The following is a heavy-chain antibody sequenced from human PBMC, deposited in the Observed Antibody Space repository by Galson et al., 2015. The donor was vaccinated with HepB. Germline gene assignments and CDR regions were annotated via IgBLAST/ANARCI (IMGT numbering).Heavy chain of an antibody. D-gene: IGHD3-22*01. J-gene: IGHJ4*02. CDR1: GFTFSSYE. CDR2: ISSSGST. V-gene: IGHV3-48*03. Sequence: SLRLSCAASGFTFSSYEMNWVRQAPGKGLEWVSYISSSGSTYYADSVKGRFTISRDNSKNTLYLQMNSLRAEDTAVYYCAREGAGDSSTYYYDYWGQGTLVTVSS. CDR3: AREGAGDSSTYYYDY.